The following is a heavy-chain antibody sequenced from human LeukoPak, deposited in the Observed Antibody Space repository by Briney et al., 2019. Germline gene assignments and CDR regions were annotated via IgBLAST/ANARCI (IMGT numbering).Heavy chain of an antibody. CDR1: GFIFENYG. Sequence: WGSLRLSCAASGFIFENYGMHWVRQAPGQGLQWVAVISYDGSTKYYGDSVKGRFTISRDNSKNTLFLELNSLRAEDTAVYYCATDAYFDMRGGPRRWGQGTLVSVSS. V-gene: IGHV3-30*03. CDR2: ISYDGSTK. J-gene: IGHJ1*01. D-gene: IGHD3-9*01. CDR3: ATDAYFDMRGGPRR.